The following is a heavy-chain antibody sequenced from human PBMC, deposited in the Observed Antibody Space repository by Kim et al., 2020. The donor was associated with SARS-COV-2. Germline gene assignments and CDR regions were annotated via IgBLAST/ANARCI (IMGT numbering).Heavy chain of an antibody. V-gene: IGHV3-74*01. J-gene: IGHJ4*02. CDR2: INSDGSST. CDR1: GFTFSSFW. CDR3: AREVTYYDILTAYYKEGPTESFDY. Sequence: GGSLRLSCAASGFTFSSFWMHWVRQAPGKGLVWVSRINSDGSSTSYADSVKGRFTISRDNAKNTLSLQMNSLRAEDTALYYCAREVTYYDILTAYYKEGPTESFDYWGQGTLVTVSS. D-gene: IGHD3-9*01.